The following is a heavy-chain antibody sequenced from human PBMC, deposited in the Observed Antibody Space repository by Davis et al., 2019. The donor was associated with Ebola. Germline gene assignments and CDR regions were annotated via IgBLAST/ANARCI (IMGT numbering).Heavy chain of an antibody. V-gene: IGHV3-66*01. D-gene: IGHD3-16*02. CDR3: VKDPHAGSSYLFFEF. J-gene: IGHJ4*02. CDR1: GFIVRNYH. CDR2: LYRGGPT. Sequence: GGSLRLSCAASGFIVRNYHISWVRQAPGKGLEWVSVLYRGGPTHYADSVQGRFTISRDNSKNTLFLQMNSLSPEDTAVYYCVKDPHAGSSYLFFEFWGQGILVTVSS.